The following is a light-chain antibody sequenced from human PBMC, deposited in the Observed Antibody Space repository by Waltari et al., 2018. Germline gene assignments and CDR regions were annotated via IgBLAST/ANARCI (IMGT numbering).Light chain of an antibody. CDR1: SSDVGGYNY. J-gene: IGLJ3*02. CDR2: DVS. Sequence: QSALPQPASVSGSPGQSLTIPCTGTSSDVGGYNYLSWYQPHPGKAPKLMIYDVSNRPSGVSNRFSGSKSGNTASLTISGLQAEDEADYYCSSYTSSSTLWVFGGGTKLTVL. V-gene: IGLV2-14*03. CDR3: SSYTSSSTLWV.